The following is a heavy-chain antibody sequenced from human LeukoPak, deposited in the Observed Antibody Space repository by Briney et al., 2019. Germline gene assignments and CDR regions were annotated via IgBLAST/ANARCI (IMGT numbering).Heavy chain of an antibody. D-gene: IGHD3-10*01. CDR1: GGTISGDNYY. J-gene: IGHJ4*02. V-gene: IGHV4-39*07. CDR3: AGGSTMIRGAADY. Sequence: SETLSLTCTVSGGTISGDNYYWGWIRQSPGKGFEWIGSTYYSGATYYNPSLKSRVTISVDTSKNQFSLKLSSVTAADTAVYFCAGGSTMIRGAADYWGQGTLVTVSS. CDR2: TYYSGAT.